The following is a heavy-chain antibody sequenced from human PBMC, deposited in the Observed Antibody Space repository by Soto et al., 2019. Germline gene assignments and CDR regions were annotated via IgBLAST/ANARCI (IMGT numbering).Heavy chain of an antibody. CDR2: IKEDGSEN. CDR1: GFSFITYW. J-gene: IGHJ4*02. V-gene: IGHV3-7*04. CDR3: VRAISGSFAL. Sequence: EVQLVESGGGLVQSGGSLRLSCEASGFSFITYWMNWVRQAPGKGLEWLASIKEDGSENQYVDSVKGRFTISRDNARNSLYLQMNSLSEEETAVYYCVRAISGSFALWGQGTLVIVSS. D-gene: IGHD3-9*01.